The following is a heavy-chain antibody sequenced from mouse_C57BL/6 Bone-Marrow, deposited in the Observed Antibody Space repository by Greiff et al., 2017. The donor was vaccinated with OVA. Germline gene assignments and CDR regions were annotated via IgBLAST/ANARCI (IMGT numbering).Heavy chain of an antibody. CDR3: ARDGYDVAY. CDR2: IDPSDSYT. V-gene: IGHV1-59*01. Sequence: VQLQQPGAELVRPGTSVKLSCKASGYTFTSYWMHWVKQRPGQGLEWIGVIDPSDSYTNYNQKFKGKATLTVDTSSSTAYMQLSSLTSEDSAVYYCARDGYDVAYWGQGTLVTVSA. D-gene: IGHD2-2*01. J-gene: IGHJ3*01. CDR1: GYTFTSYW.